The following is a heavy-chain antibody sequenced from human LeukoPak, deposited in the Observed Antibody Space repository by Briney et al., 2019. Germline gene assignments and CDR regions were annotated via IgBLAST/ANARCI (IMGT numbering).Heavy chain of an antibody. CDR1: GYTFTSYD. V-gene: IGHV1-46*01. J-gene: IGHJ4*02. D-gene: IGHD3-22*01. Sequence: ASVKVSCKASGYTFTSYDINWVRQAPGQGLEWMGIINPSGGSTSYAQKFQGRVTMTRDMSTSTVYMELSSLRSEDTAVYYCARDGGTYYYDSSGPRHFDYWGQGTLVTVSS. CDR2: INPSGGST. CDR3: ARDGGTYYYDSSGPRHFDY.